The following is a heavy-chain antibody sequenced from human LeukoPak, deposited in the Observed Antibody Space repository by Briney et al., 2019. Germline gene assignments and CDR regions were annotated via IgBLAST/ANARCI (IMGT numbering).Heavy chain of an antibody. D-gene: IGHD6-13*01. CDR2: ISSGSTI. Sequence: PGGSLRLSCAASGFTFSDYYMSWIRQAPGKGLEWVSYISSGSTIYYADSVKGRFTISRDNAKNSLYLQMNSLRAEDTAVYYCVRAAGWFDPWGQGTLVTVSS. J-gene: IGHJ5*02. V-gene: IGHV3-11*01. CDR1: GFTFSDYY. CDR3: VRAAGWFDP.